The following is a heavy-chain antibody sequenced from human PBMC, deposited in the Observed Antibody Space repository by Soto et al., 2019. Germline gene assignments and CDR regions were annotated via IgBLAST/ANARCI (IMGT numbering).Heavy chain of an antibody. CDR1: GFTFSSYA. J-gene: IGHJ4*02. D-gene: IGHD4-17*01. Sequence: VQLLESGGGLVQPGGSLRLSCAASGFTFSSYAMSWVRQAPGKGLEWVSAISGSGGSTYYADSVKGRFTISRDNSKNTLYLQMNSLRAEDTAVYYCAKDLDGSYGDYDAYFDYWGQGTLVTVSS. CDR2: ISGSGGST. CDR3: AKDLDGSYGDYDAYFDY. V-gene: IGHV3-23*01.